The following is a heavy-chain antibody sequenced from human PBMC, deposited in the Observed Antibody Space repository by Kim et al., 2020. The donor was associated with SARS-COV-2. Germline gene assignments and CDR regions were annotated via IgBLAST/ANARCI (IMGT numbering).Heavy chain of an antibody. CDR3: ARDRNLRLDYFYYGMDV. Sequence: VKDRFTISRDNATKTLDLQMNSLRAEDTAVYYCARDRNLRLDYFYYGMDVWGQGTTVTVSS. D-gene: IGHD3-16*01. J-gene: IGHJ6*02. V-gene: IGHV3-74*01.